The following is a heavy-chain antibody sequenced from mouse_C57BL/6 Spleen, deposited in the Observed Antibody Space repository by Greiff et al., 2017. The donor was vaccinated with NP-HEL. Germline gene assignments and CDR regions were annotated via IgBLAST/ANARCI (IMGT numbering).Heavy chain of an antibody. V-gene: IGHV2-5*01. CDR3: AKNSLHYYGSRYRGYFDV. CDR2: IWRGGST. J-gene: IGHJ1*03. CDR1: GFSLTSYG. Sequence: QVQLQQSGPGLVQPSQSLSITCTVSGFSLTSYGVHWVRQSPGKGLEWLGVIWRGGSTDYNAAFMSRLSITKDNSKSQVFFKMNSLQADDTAIYYCAKNSLHYYGSRYRGYFDVWGTGTTVTVSS. D-gene: IGHD1-1*01.